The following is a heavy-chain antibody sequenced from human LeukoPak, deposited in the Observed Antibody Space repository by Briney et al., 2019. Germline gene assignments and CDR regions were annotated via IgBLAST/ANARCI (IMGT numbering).Heavy chain of an antibody. V-gene: IGHV3-23*01. CDR1: GFTFSSYA. J-gene: IGHJ4*02. CDR2: ISGSGGNT. D-gene: IGHD1-14*01. Sequence: GGSLRLSCAASGFTFSSYAMNWVRQVPGKGLEWVSSISGSGGNTYYADSVKSRFTISRDNSKNTLYLQMYSLRADDTAVYYCANPAKTDYADYWGQGTLVTVSS. CDR3: ANPAKTDYADY.